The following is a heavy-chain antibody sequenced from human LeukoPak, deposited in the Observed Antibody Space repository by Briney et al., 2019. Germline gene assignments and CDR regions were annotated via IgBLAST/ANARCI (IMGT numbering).Heavy chain of an antibody. CDR3: ARGVALHSDGWTPPVY. J-gene: IGHJ4*02. CDR1: GFTVSSNY. Sequence: PGGTLRLSCAASGFTVSSNYMSWVRQAPGKGLEWVSVIYSGGSTYYVDSVKGRFTISRVNSKNTLYLQMNSLRAADTAVYYCARGVALHSDGWTPPVYWGQGTLVTVFS. D-gene: IGHD6-19*01. V-gene: IGHV3-66*01. CDR2: IYSGGST.